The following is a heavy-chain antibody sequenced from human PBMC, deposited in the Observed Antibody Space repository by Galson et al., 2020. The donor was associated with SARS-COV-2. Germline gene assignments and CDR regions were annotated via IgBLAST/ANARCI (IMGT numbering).Heavy chain of an antibody. J-gene: IGHJ6*03. CDR3: AKDGSHGWQLARYYYYYMDV. V-gene: IGHV3-9*01. CDR1: GFTFDDYA. CDR2: ISWTTGSI. Sequence: GGSLRLSCAASGFTFDDYAMHCVRPAPGKGLDWVPGISWTTGSIGYADSVQGRFTLSRDNAKNSLYLQMNSLRAEDTALYYCAKDGSHGWQLARYYYYYMDVWGKGTTVTVSS. D-gene: IGHD6-6*01.